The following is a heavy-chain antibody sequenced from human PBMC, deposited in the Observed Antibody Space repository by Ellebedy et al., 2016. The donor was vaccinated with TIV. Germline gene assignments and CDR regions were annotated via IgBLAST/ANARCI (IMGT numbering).Heavy chain of an antibody. CDR2: IHWNGGST. J-gene: IGHJ3*02. D-gene: IGHD1-26*01. Sequence: GESLKISCAASGFTFDDYGMSWVRQAPGKGLGWVSVIHWNGGSTAYADSVKGRFTISRDNAKNSLYLQMKSLRAEDTALYNCARRIVGATLGAFDIWGQGTMVTVSS. V-gene: IGHV3-20*01. CDR1: GFTFDDYG. CDR3: ARRIVGATLGAFDI.